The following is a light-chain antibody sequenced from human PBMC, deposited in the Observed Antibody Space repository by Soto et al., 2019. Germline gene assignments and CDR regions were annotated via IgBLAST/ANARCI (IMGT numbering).Light chain of an antibody. V-gene: IGLV2-14*01. J-gene: IGLJ1*01. CDR3: SSYTSSSTL. CDR1: SSDVGGYNY. CDR2: DVS. Sequence: QSALTQPASGSGFPGQSITISCTGTSSDVGGYNYVSWYQQHPGKAPKLMIYDVSNRPSGVSNRFSGSKSGNTASLTISGLQAEDEADYYCSSYTSSSTLFGTGTKVTVL.